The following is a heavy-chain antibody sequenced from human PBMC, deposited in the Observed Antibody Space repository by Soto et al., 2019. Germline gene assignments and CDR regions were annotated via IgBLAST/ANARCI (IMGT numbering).Heavy chain of an antibody. V-gene: IGHV3-21*06. CDR3: AREGPILMTAIDAFDI. CDR1: GFTFSRYS. Sequence: EVRLVESGGGLVKPGGSLRLSCTAPGFTFSRYSMDWVRQAPGKGLEWISSFISTSSHIYYTDSLKGRFTISRDNANDSLYLQMNSLRAEDTAVYFCAREGPILMTAIDAFDIWGQGTMVTVSS. D-gene: IGHD2-21*02. J-gene: IGHJ3*02. CDR2: FISTSSHI.